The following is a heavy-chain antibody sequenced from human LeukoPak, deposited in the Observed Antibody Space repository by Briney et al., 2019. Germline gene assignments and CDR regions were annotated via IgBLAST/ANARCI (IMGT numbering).Heavy chain of an antibody. CDR2: IYHSGST. Sequence: PSETLSLTCAVSGYSISSGYYWGWIRQPPGKGLEWIGSIYHSGSTYYNPPLKSRVTISVDTSKNQFSLKLSSVTAADTAVYYCARLRSYDFWSGPYYFDYWGQGTLVTVSS. D-gene: IGHD3-3*01. CDR1: GYSISSGYY. CDR3: ARLRSYDFWSGPYYFDY. V-gene: IGHV4-38-2*01. J-gene: IGHJ4*02.